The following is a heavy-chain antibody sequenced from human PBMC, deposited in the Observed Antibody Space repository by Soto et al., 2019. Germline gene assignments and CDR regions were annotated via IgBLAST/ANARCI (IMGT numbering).Heavy chain of an antibody. Sequence: SETLSLTCAVSGYSISSGYYWGWIRQPPGKGLEWIGSIYHSGSTYYNPSLKSRVTISVDTSKNQFSLKLSSVTAADTAVYYCARDAAPRYYDCWSGYIQPVPIYYYGMDVWGQGTTVTVSS. J-gene: IGHJ6*02. CDR2: IYHSGST. CDR1: GYSISSGYY. CDR3: ARDAAPRYYDCWSGYIQPVPIYYYGMDV. V-gene: IGHV4-38-2*02. D-gene: IGHD3-3*01.